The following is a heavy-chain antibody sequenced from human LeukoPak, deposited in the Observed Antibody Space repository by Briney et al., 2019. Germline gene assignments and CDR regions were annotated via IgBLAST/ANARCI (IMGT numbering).Heavy chain of an antibody. CDR1: GFTFSSYS. V-gene: IGHV3-48*02. J-gene: IGHJ4*02. CDR2: ISSSSSTI. D-gene: IGHD5-18*01. CDR3: ARISGYSYGYGLDY. Sequence: RSGGSLRLSCAASGFTFSSYSMNWVRQAPGKGLEWVSYISSSSSTIYYADSVKGRFTISRDNAKNSLYLQMNSLRDEDTAVYYCARISGYSYGYGLDYWGQGTLVTVSS.